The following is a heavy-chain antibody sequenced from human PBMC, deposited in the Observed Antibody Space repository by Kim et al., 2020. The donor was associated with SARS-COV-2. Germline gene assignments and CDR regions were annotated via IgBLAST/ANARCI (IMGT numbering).Heavy chain of an antibody. J-gene: IGHJ6*02. V-gene: IGHV4-34*01. CDR3: ARGTNYYDSSGYYYYYGMDV. CDR1: GGSFSGYY. CDR2: INHSGST. Sequence: SETLSLTCAVYGGSFSGYYWSWIRQPPGKGLEWIGEINHSGSTNYNPSLKSRVTISVDTSKNQFSLKLSSVTAADTAVYYCARGTNYYDSSGYYYYYGMDVWGQGTTVTVSS. D-gene: IGHD3-22*01.